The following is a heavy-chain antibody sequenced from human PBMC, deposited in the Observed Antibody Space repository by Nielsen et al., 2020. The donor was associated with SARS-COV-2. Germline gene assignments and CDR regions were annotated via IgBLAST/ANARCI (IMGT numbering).Heavy chain of an antibody. CDR2: IIIVFDAA. CDR3: ARHDYGGNSPIDS. Sequence: SVKVSCKASGGTFGSDAFSWVRQAPGHGLEWVGGIIIVFDAANYAQKFQDRATITADESTDTVYLQLSSLRSEDTAVYYCARHDYGGNSPIDSWGQGTRLTVSS. V-gene: IGHV1-69*13. D-gene: IGHD4-23*01. J-gene: IGHJ4*02. CDR1: GGTFGSDA.